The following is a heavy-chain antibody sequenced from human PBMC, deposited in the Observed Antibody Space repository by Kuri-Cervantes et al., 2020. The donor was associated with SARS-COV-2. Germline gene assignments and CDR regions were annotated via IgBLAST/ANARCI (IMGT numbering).Heavy chain of an antibody. V-gene: IGHV3-33*01. Sequence: GGSLRLSCAASGFIFSNYGMHRVRQAPGKGLEWVAVIWYDGSNKYYADSVKGRFTISRDDSKNTLYLQMDSLRDDDTAVYYCARDGDYWGQGTLVTVSS. J-gene: IGHJ4*02. CDR1: GFIFSNYG. CDR2: IWYDGSNK. CDR3: ARDGDY.